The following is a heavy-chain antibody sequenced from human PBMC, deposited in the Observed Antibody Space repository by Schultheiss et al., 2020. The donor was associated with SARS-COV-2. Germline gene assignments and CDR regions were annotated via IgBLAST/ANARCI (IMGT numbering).Heavy chain of an antibody. J-gene: IGHJ4*02. CDR1: GYSFISYW. CDR3: ARATWEWLSPLHFDR. CDR2: IYPGDSDI. V-gene: IGHV5-51*01. Sequence: GESLKISCKASGYSFISYWIGWVRQIPGKGLEWMGIIYPGDSDIRYNPSFQGQVTISVDKSITTAYLRWSSLKASDTAMYYCARATWEWLSPLHFDRWGQGTLVTVSS. D-gene: IGHD3-3*01.